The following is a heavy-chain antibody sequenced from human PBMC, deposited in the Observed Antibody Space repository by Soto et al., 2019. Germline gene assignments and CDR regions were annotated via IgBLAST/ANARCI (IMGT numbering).Heavy chain of an antibody. CDR3: AAESAYGGNPLAFLY. CDR1: EDTFSSYA. CDR2: IIPFFNTP. D-gene: IGHD1-26*01. Sequence: QVQLVQSGAEVKRPGSSVWVSCKASEDTFSSYAISWVRQAPGQGLDWMGGIIPFFNTPNYAKKFQGRVTITADESTSTAYMELSSLRSEDTAIYYCAAESAYGGNPLAFLYWGQGTLVTVSS. V-gene: IGHV1-69*01. J-gene: IGHJ4*02.